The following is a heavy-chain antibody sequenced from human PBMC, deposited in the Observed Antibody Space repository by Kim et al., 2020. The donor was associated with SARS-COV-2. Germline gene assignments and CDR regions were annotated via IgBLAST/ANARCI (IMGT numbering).Heavy chain of an antibody. J-gene: IGHJ5*02. CDR2: IYYSGST. CDR3: ARHAVAVAGSDNWFDP. CDR1: GGSISSSSYY. D-gene: IGHD6-19*01. Sequence: SETLSLTCTVSGGSISSSSYYWGWIRQPPGKGLEWIGSIYYSGSTYYNPSLKSRVTISVDTSKNQFSLKLSSVTAADTAVYYCARHAVAVAGSDNWFDPWGQGTLVTVSS. V-gene: IGHV4-39*01.